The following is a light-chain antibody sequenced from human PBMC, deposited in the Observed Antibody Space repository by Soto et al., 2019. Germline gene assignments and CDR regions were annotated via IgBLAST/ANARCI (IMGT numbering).Light chain of an antibody. V-gene: IGKV1-12*01. Sequence: DIQVTQSPSSVSASVGDRVTITCRTSQGLVNWLAWYQQKPGKAPKLLIYAASNSQSGVPSRFSGSGSGTDFTLTISSLQPEDFATYYCQQTSSFPLTFGGWTKVEIK. CDR1: QGLVNW. J-gene: IGKJ4*01. CDR2: AAS. CDR3: QQTSSFPLT.